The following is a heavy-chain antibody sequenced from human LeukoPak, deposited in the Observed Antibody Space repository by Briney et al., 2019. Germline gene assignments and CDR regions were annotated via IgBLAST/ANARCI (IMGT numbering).Heavy chain of an antibody. V-gene: IGHV4-4*07. D-gene: IGHD2-15*01. CDR3: AKAVCSGGDCYHFDH. Sequence: SETLSLTCTVSGASISSNYWSWIRQPARKGLEWIGRLFTGGNTNYNPSLKSRVTMSIDTSKNQFSLNLNSVTAADTAVYYCAKAVCSGGDCYHFDHWGQGTLVTVSS. CDR2: LFTGGNT. J-gene: IGHJ4*02. CDR1: GASISSNY.